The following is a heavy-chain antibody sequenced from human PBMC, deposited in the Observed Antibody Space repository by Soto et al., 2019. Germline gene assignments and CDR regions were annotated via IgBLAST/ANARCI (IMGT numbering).Heavy chain of an antibody. CDR3: GSTNDFSYYFDY. J-gene: IGHJ4*02. D-gene: IGHD2-21*02. V-gene: IGHV1-69*13. Sequence: SVKVSCKASGGTFSSYAISWVRQAPGQGLEWMGGIIPIFGTANYAQKFQGRVTITADESTSTAYMELSSLRSEDTAVYYCGSTNDFSYYFDYWGQGTLVTVSS. CDR2: IIPIFGTA. CDR1: GGTFSSYA.